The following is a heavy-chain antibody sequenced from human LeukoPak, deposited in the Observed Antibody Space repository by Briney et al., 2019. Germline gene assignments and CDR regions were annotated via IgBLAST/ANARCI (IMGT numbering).Heavy chain of an antibody. CDR2: ISAYNGNT. J-gene: IGHJ5*02. Sequence: ASVKVSCKASDYTFTSYGISWVRQSPGQGLEWMGWISAYNGNTNYAQKLQGRVTMTTDTSTSTAYMELRSLRSDDTAVYYCARETTVGWFDPWGQGTLVTVSS. CDR3: ARETTVGWFDP. V-gene: IGHV1-18*01. D-gene: IGHD4-23*01. CDR1: DYTFTSYG.